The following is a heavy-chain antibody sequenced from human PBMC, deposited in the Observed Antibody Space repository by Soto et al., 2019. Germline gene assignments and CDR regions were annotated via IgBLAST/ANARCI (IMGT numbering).Heavy chain of an antibody. J-gene: IGHJ4*02. CDR2: IYYSGST. CDR1: GGSISSYY. CDR3: ARQLRPGGGYSSSYYFDY. D-gene: IGHD6-6*01. V-gene: IGHV4-59*08. Sequence: SETLSLTCTVSGGSISSYYWSWIRQPPGKGLEWIGYIYYSGSTNYNPSLKSRVTISVDTSKNQFSLKLSSVTAADTAVYYCARQLRPGGGYSSSYYFDYWGQGTLVTVSS.